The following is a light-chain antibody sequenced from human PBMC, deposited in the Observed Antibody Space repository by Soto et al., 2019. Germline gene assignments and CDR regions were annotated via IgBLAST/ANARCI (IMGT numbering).Light chain of an antibody. V-gene: IGKV3-20*01. Sequence: EIVLTHSPGTLSLSPGEGATLSCRASQSVSTRSLAWYQQKPGQAPRLLISGASSRAADIPDRFSGSGSGKYFTVTTNRLEPEDFAVYHCQHYDSSLRTVGQGAKVDIK. CDR1: QSVSTRS. J-gene: IGKJ1*01. CDR2: GAS. CDR3: QHYDSSLRT.